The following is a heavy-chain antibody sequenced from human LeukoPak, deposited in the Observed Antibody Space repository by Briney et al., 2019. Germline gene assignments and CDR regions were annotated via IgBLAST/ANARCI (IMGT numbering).Heavy chain of an antibody. J-gene: IGHJ4*02. Sequence: SETLSLTCTVSGGSISSYYWSWVRQPPGKGLEWIGEIYHSGSTIYNPSLKSRVTISVDKAENQFSLRLTSVTAADTAVYYCASGEPLAYCSTTSCPYYFDLWGQGTLVAVSA. V-gene: IGHV4-59*01. D-gene: IGHD2-2*01. CDR3: ASGEPLAYCSTTSCPYYFDL. CDR1: GGSISSYY. CDR2: IYHSGST.